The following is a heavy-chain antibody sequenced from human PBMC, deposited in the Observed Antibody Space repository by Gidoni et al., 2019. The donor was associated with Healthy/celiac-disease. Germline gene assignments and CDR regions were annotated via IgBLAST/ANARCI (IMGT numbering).Heavy chain of an antibody. CDR2: ISGSGGST. CDR1: GFPFRSYA. D-gene: IGHD2-21*02. V-gene: IGHV3-23*01. J-gene: IGHJ5*02. CDR3: AAPFSVVVTATS. Sequence: EVQLLESGGGLVQPGGSLRLSCAASGFPFRSYAMSWVRQAPGKGLEWVSAISGSGGSTYYADSVKGRFTISRDNSKNTLYLQMNSLRAEDTAVYYCAAPFSVVVTATSWGQGTLVTVSS.